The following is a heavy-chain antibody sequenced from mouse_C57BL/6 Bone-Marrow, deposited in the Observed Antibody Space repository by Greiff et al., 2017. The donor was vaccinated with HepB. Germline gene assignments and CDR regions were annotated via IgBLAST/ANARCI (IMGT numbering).Heavy chain of an antibody. V-gene: IGHV7-3*01. CDR2: IRNKANGYTT. Sequence: EVKLVESGGGLVQPGGSLSLSCAASGFTFTDYYMSWVRQPPGKALEWLGFIRNKANGYTTEYSASVKGRFTISRDNSQSILYLQMNALRAEDSATYYCARYMAPSDASGYYAMDYWGQGTSVTVSS. CDR3: ARYMAPSDASGYYAMDY. CDR1: GFTFTDYY. D-gene: IGHD3-2*02. J-gene: IGHJ4*01.